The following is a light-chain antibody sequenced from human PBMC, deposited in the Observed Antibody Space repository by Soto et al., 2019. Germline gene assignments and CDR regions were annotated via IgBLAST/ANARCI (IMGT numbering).Light chain of an antibody. V-gene: IGLV2-14*01. CDR1: SSDVGGYNY. J-gene: IGLJ1*01. Sequence: QSALTQPASVSGSPGQSITVSCTGTSSDVGGYNYVSWYQQHPGKAPKLLIYEVNIRPSGVSNRFSGSKSGNTASLTISGLQAEDEADYYSSSYTSSSTLVFGTGTKVTVL. CDR2: EVN. CDR3: SSYTSSSTLV.